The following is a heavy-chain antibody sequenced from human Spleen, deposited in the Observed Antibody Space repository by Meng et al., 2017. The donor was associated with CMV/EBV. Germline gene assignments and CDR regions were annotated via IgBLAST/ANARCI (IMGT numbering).Heavy chain of an antibody. CDR2: IYHSGST. J-gene: IGHJ6*02. V-gene: IGHV4-59*01. Sequence: ESLKISCTVSGGSISSYYWSWIRLPPGKGLEWIGYIYHSGSTNYNPSLKSRVTISVDTSKDQFSLNLSSVTAADTAVYYCARDDYGGNRRGTTGMDVWGQGTTVTVSS. CDR1: GGSISSYY. CDR3: ARDDYGGNRRGTTGMDV. D-gene: IGHD4-23*01.